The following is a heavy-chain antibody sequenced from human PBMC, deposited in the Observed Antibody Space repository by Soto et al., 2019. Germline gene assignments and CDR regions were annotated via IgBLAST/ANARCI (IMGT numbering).Heavy chain of an antibody. D-gene: IGHD1-26*01. CDR1: GGSISSGDYY. CDR2: IYYSGST. Sequence: SETLSLTCTVSGGSISSGDYYWSWIRQPPGKGLEWIGYIYYSGSTYYNPSLKSRVTISVDTSKNQFSLKLSSVTAADTAVYYCARGITGATHFDYWGQGTLVTVSS. CDR3: ARGITGATHFDY. V-gene: IGHV4-30-4*01. J-gene: IGHJ4*02.